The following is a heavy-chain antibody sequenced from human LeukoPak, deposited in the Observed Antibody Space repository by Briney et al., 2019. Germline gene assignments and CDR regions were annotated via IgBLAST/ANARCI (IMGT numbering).Heavy chain of an antibody. J-gene: IGHJ4*02. CDR1: GFTFSSYA. Sequence: GGSLRLSCAASGFTFSSYAMSWVRQAPGKRLEWVSAISGSGGSTYYADSVKGRFTISRDNSKNTLYLQMNSLRAEDTAVYYCAKGDGDIVVVVAAYYFDYWGQGTLVTVSS. CDR2: ISGSGGST. D-gene: IGHD2-15*01. CDR3: AKGDGDIVVVVAAYYFDY. V-gene: IGHV3-23*01.